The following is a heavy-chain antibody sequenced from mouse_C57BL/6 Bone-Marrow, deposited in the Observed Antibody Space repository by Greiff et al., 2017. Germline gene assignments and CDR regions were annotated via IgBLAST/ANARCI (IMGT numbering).Heavy chain of an antibody. CDR1: GYTFTSYW. J-gene: IGHJ1*03. D-gene: IGHD1-1*01. CDR3: ARGGRRYFDV. V-gene: IGHV1-61*01. CDR2: IYPSDSET. Sequence: QVQLQQPGAELVRPGSSVKLSCKASGYTFTSYWMDWVTQRPGQGLEWIGNIYPSDSETHYNQKFKDKATLTVDKSSSTAYMQLSSLTSEDSAVYYCARGGRRYFDVWGTGTTVTVSS.